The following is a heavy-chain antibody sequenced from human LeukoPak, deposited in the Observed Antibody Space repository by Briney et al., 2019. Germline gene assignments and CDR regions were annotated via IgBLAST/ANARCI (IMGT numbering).Heavy chain of an antibody. CDR3: ARSIAAAAAQDY. CDR1: GYTFTGYY. V-gene: IGHV1-2*04. D-gene: IGHD6-13*01. J-gene: IGHJ4*02. CDR2: INPNSGGT. Sequence: ASVTVSCKASGYTFTGYYMHWVRQAPGQGLEWMGWINPNSGGTNYAQKFQGWVTMTRDTSISTAYMELSRLRSDDTAVYYCARSIAAAAAQDYWGQGTLVTVSS.